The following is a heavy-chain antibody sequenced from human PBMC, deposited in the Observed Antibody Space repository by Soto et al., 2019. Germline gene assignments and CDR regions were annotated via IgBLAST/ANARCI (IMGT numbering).Heavy chain of an antibody. CDR3: ARDFSVWFGELLYSYFDY. CDR1: GFTFSSYS. V-gene: IGHV3-21*01. CDR2: ISSSSSYI. J-gene: IGHJ4*02. D-gene: IGHD3-10*01. Sequence: EVQLVESGGGLVKPGGSLRLSCAASGFTFSSYSMNWVRQAPGKGLEWVSSISSSSSYIYYADSVKGRFTISRDNAKNSLYLQMNSLRAEDTAVDYCARDFSVWFGELLYSYFDYWGQGTLVTVSS.